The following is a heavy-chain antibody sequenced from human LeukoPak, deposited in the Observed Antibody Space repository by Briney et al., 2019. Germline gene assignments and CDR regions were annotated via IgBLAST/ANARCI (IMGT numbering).Heavy chain of an antibody. Sequence: RGSLRLSCAASGFTFTTYWMHWVRQAPGKGLVWVSHINSDGSITSYADSVKGRFTISRDNAKNTLYLQMNSLRAEDTAVYYCARDAVDTANAVWGQGTTVTVSS. CDR3: ARDAVDTANAV. CDR2: INSDGSIT. V-gene: IGHV3-74*01. CDR1: GFTFTTYW. D-gene: IGHD5-18*01. J-gene: IGHJ6*02.